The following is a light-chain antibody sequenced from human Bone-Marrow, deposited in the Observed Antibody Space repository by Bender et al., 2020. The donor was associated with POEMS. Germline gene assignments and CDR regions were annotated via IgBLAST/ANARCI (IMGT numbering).Light chain of an antibody. CDR2: EGN. V-gene: IGLV2-14*02. J-gene: IGLJ3*02. CDR1: SSDIGTYKF. CDR3: QSYDNSLGGWV. Sequence: QSALTQRASVSGFPGQSITISCTGTSSDIGTYKFVSWYQHHPGEAPKLIIHEGNKRPSGVSNRFSGSKSGNTASLAITGLQAEDEGDYYCQSYDNSLGGWVFGGGTKLTVL.